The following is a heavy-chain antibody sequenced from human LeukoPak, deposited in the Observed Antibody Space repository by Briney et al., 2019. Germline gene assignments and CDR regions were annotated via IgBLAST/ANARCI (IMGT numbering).Heavy chain of an antibody. D-gene: IGHD3-3*01. CDR2: ISGSGDGT. V-gene: IGHV3-23*01. CDR1: GFTFSSYA. CDR3: AKESAASITIFGVVPPGYFDY. Sequence: GGSLRLSCAVSGFTFSSYALSWVRHAPRKGLEWVSGISGSGDGTYYEDSVRGRFTISRDNSKNTLYLQMNSLRAEDTAVYYCAKESAASITIFGVVPPGYFDYWGQGTLVTVSS. J-gene: IGHJ4*02.